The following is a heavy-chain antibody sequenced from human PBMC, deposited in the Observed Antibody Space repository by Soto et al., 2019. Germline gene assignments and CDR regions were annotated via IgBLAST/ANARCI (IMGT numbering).Heavy chain of an antibody. D-gene: IGHD2-15*01. V-gene: IGHV3-33*01. CDR3: ASTYLGYCSGGSCYSLGY. CDR1: GFTFSSYG. CDR2: IWYDGSNK. Sequence: QVQLVESGGGVVQPGRSLRLSCAASGFTFSSYGMHWVRQAPGKGLEWVAVIWYDGSNKYYADSVKGRFTISRDNSKNTLYLQMNSLRAEDTAVYYCASTYLGYCSGGSCYSLGYWGQGTLVTVSS. J-gene: IGHJ4*02.